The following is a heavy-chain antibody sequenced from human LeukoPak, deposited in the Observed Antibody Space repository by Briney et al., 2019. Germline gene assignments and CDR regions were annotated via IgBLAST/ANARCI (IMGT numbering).Heavy chain of an antibody. CDR3: ARSYYGSGSYFDY. V-gene: IGHV1-69*04. D-gene: IGHD3-10*01. CDR1: GGTFSSYA. Sequence: SVKVSCKASGGTFSSYAISWVRQAPGQGLEWMGRIIPILGIANYAQKFQGRVTTTADKSTSTAYMELSSLRSEDTAVYYCARSYYGSGSYFDYWGQGTLVTVSS. CDR2: IIPILGIA. J-gene: IGHJ4*02.